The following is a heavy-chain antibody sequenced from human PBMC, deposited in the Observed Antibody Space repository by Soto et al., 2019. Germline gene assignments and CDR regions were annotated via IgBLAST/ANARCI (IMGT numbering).Heavy chain of an antibody. J-gene: IGHJ6*02. Sequence: QVQLQESGPGLVKPSETLSLTCTVSGGSISSYYWSWIRQPPGKGLEWIGYIYYSGSTNYNPSLKSRVTISVDTTKNQFSLKLSSVTAADTAVYYCARVPGVQADYYYYYGTDVWGQGTTVTVSS. V-gene: IGHV4-59*01. CDR2: IYYSGST. CDR3: ARVPGVQADYYYYYGTDV. D-gene: IGHD6-6*01. CDR1: GGSISSYY.